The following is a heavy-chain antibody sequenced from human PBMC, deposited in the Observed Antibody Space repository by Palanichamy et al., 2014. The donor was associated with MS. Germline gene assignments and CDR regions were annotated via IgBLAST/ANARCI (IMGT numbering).Heavy chain of an antibody. Sequence: EVQLVESGGGLVQPGGSLRLSCAASEFTFSSYWMHWVRQAPGKGLVWVSRINSDGSTTNYADSVKGRFTISRDNAKNTLYLQMNSLRVEDTAVYYCARGFGSSGVCTRWGQGTLVTVSS. V-gene: IGHV3-74*01. J-gene: IGHJ4*02. D-gene: IGHD6-6*01. CDR2: INSDGSTT. CDR1: EFTFSSYW. CDR3: ARGFGSSGVCTR.